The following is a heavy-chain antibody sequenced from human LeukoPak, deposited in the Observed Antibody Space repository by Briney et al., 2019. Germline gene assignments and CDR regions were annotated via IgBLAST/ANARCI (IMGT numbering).Heavy chain of an antibody. CDR2: IFPSGGEI. Sequence: GGSLRLSCAASGFTFSTFAMIWVRQPPGKGLEWDSSIFPSGGEIHYADSVRGRFTISRDNSKSTLSLQMNSLRAEDTAVYYCARGMCSGGNCYSAPDYWGQGTLVTVSS. CDR3: ARGMCSGGNCYSAPDY. V-gene: IGHV3-23*01. J-gene: IGHJ4*02. CDR1: GFTFSTFA. D-gene: IGHD2-15*01.